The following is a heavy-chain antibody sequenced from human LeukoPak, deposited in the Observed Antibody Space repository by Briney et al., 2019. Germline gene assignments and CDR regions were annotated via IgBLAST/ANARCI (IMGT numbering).Heavy chain of an antibody. CDR3: ARRRIVVVPAASTPADYYMDV. V-gene: IGHV4-34*01. D-gene: IGHD2-2*01. Sequence: SSETLSLTCAVYGGSFSGYYWSWIRQPPGKGLEWSGEINHSGSTNYNPSLKSRVTISVDTSKNQFSLKLSSVTAADPALYYCARRRIVVVPAASTPADYYMDVWGKGTTVTISS. CDR1: GGSFSGYY. J-gene: IGHJ6*03. CDR2: INHSGST.